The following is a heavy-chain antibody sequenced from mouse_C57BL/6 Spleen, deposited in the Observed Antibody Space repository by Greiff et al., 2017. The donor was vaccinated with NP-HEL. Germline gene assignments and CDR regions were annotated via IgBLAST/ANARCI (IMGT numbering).Heavy chain of an antibody. Sequence: EVQLQQSGPELVKPGASVKISCKASGYTFTDYYMNWVKQSHGKSLEWIGDINPNNGGTSYNQKFKGKATLTVDKSSSTAYMELRSLTSEDSAVYYCAREEEGVYAMDYWGQGTSVTVSS. CDR2: INPNNGGT. CDR3: AREEEGVYAMDY. V-gene: IGHV1-26*01. J-gene: IGHJ4*01. CDR1: GYTFTDYY.